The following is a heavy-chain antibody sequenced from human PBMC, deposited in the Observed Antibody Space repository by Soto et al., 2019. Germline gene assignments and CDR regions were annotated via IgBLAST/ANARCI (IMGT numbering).Heavy chain of an antibody. CDR2: IDPTDSYT. D-gene: IGHD3-16*01. Sequence: EVQLVQSGAEVRKPGESLQISCKVSGYIFTRYWISWVRQMPGKGLEWMGRIDPTDSYTDYSPSFQGHVTFSVDKSINTAYLQWSSLKASDSAMYYCARLPVLSLVAVWGFDYWGLGTLVTVSS. V-gene: IGHV5-10-1*03. CDR1: GYIFTRYW. J-gene: IGHJ4*02. CDR3: ARLPVLSLVAVWGFDY.